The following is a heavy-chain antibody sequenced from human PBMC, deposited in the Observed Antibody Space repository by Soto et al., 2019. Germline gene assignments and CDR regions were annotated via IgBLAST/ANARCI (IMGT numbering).Heavy chain of an antibody. V-gene: IGHV3-7*01. J-gene: IGHJ4*02. D-gene: IGHD3-10*01. Sequence: EVQLVESGGGLVQPGGSLRLSCAASGFTFSGYGMSWVRQAPGKGLEWVANVNQDGGEKFYVDSVKGRFTISRDNAMNSMYLQMHSMSAEDTAVYYCARGRPVPYWGQGTMVTVSS. CDR2: VNQDGGEK. CDR3: ARGRPVPY. CDR1: GFTFSGYG.